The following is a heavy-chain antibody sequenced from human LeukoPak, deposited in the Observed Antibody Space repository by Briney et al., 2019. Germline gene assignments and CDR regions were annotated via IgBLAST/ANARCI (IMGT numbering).Heavy chain of an antibody. J-gene: IGHJ4*02. D-gene: IGHD6-19*01. CDR1: GFTFSNAW. Sequence: GGSLRLSCAASGFTFSNAWMSWVRQAPGKGLEWVGRIKRKIDGETTEYTAPVKGRFTISRDGSKNTLYLQMNSLKTEDTAVYYCITGIAVAAFWGQGTLVTVSS. V-gene: IGHV3-15*01. CDR2: IKRKIDGETT. CDR3: ITGIAVAAF.